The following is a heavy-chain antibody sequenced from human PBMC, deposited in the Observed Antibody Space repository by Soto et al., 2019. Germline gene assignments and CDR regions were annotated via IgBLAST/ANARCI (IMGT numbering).Heavy chain of an antibody. J-gene: IGHJ4*02. CDR2: IYHSGNA. CDR1: GDSIRSGNFY. CDR3: ARRPIMITLGGVIDHHFDF. D-gene: IGHD3-16*02. Sequence: QVQLQESGPGLVEPSETLSLTCTVSGDSIRSGNFYWGWIRQHPGKGLEWIGFIYHSGNAYYNPSLESRLTISIDTSKNQFSLKLTSLTAADTATYFCARRPIMITLGGVIDHHFDFWGQGSLVTVSS. V-gene: IGHV4-31*03.